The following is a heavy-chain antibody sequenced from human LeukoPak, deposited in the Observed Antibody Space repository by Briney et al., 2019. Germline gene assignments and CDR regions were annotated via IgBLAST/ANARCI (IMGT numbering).Heavy chain of an antibody. CDR2: IYYSGYT. V-gene: IGHV4-59*01. CDR3: ARTTMVRGTYYMDV. Sequence: PSETLSLTCTVSGGSISSYYWSWIRQPPGKGLEWVGYIYYSGYTNYNPSLKSRVTISVDTSKNQFSLKLSSVTAADTAVYYCARTTMVRGTYYMDVWGKGTTVTISS. CDR1: GGSISSYY. D-gene: IGHD3-10*01. J-gene: IGHJ6*03.